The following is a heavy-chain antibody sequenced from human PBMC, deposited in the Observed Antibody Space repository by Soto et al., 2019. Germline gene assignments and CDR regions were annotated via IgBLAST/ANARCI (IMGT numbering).Heavy chain of an antibody. CDR1: GFTFSTYA. CDR3: AKCESVVAGSGYFDY. Sequence: EVQLLESGGGLVQPGGSLRLACAASGFTFSTYAVSWVRQAPGKGLEWVSGISGSGGSTYYADSVKGRFTISRDNSKDKLYLQMNSLRAEDTAIYFCAKCESVVAGSGYFDYWGQGILVTVSS. CDR2: ISGSGGST. V-gene: IGHV3-23*01. D-gene: IGHD2-21*01. J-gene: IGHJ4*02.